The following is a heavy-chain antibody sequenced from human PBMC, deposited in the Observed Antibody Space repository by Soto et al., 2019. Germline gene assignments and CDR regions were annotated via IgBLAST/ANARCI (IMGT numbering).Heavy chain of an antibody. D-gene: IGHD7-27*01. V-gene: IGHV3-53*02. Sequence: EVQLVETGGGLIQPGGSLRVSCAASGFTVSSNYMSWVRQAPGKGLEWVAVIYSGGSTYYADSVKGRFTISRDDSKNTLYLQMNSLRVEDTAVYYCAREDGDYYFDCWGQGTLVTVSS. CDR3: AREDGDYYFDC. J-gene: IGHJ4*02. CDR2: IYSGGST. CDR1: GFTVSSNY.